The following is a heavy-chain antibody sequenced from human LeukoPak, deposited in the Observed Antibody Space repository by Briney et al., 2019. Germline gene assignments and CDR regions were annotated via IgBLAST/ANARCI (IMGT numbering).Heavy chain of an antibody. CDR2: IKTDGSEK. CDR3: ARDYTGYFP. D-gene: IGHD3-9*01. J-gene: IGHJ5*02. CDR1: GFTFSGYW. Sequence: PGGSLRLSCADSGFTFSGYWMNWVRQAPGKGLEWVANIKTDGSEKYYVDSVKGRFTISRDNAKNSLYLQMNSLRAEDTAVYYYARDYTGYFPWGQGTLVIVSS. V-gene: IGHV3-7*03.